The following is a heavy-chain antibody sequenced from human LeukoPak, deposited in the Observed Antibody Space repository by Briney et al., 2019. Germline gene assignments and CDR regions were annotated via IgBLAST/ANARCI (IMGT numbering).Heavy chain of an antibody. V-gene: IGHV4-34*01. J-gene: IGHJ4*02. CDR3: ARGRGLTGSYYFDY. CDR2: INHSGST. D-gene: IGHD3-9*01. Sequence: GSLRLSCAASGFTFSSYSMNWVRQPPGKGLEWIGEINHSGSTNYNPSLKSRVTISVDTSKNQFSLKLSSVTAADTAVYYSARGRGLTGSYYFDYWGQGTLVTVSS. CDR1: GFTFSSYS.